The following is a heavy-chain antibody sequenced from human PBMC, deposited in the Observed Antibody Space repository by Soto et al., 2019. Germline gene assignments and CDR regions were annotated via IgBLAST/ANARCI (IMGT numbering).Heavy chain of an antibody. V-gene: IGHV3-23*01. D-gene: IGHD5-12*01. CDR3: EGSWT. CDR1: GFTIRNYA. Sequence: EVQVLASGGDLVQPGGSLRLSCAASGFTIRNYAMSWVRQAPGKALEWVSGISGSSDRTYYADSVKGRFTISKDTSSNTLYLQMNSLRVEDTAVYHCEGSWTWGQGTMVTVSS. J-gene: IGHJ3*01. CDR2: ISGSSDRT.